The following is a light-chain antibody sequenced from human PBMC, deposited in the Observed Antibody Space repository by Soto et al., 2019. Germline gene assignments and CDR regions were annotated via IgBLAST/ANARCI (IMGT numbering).Light chain of an antibody. V-gene: IGKV3-15*01. CDR2: GAS. J-gene: IGKJ2*01. Sequence: IVMTQSPVTLSVSPGERVTLSCRASETVRTNLAWFQQKPGQTPRLLIFGASTRATGIPTRFTGSGSETEFTLTIDSLQSEDLAVYYCQQYYYWPAYTFGQGTKLEI. CDR3: QQYYYWPAYT. CDR1: ETVRTN.